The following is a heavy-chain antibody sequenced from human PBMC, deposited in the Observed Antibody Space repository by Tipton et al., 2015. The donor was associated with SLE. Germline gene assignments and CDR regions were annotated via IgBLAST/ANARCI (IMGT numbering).Heavy chain of an antibody. CDR2: INHSGST. V-gene: IGHV4-34*01. Sequence: TLSLTCAVYGGSFSGYYLSWIHQPPGKGLEWIGEINHSGSTNYNPSLKSRVTISVDTSKNQFSLKLSSVTAADTAVYYCTLLAADWFDPWGQGTLVTVS. D-gene: IGHD2/OR15-2a*01. CDR1: GGSFSGYY. CDR3: TLLAADWFDP. J-gene: IGHJ5*02.